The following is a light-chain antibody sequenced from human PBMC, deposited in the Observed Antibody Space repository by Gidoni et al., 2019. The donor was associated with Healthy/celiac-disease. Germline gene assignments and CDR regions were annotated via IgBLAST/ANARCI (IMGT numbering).Light chain of an antibody. CDR2: EVS. CDR1: SSDVGGYNY. V-gene: IGLV2-14*01. Sequence: QSALTQPAAVSGSPGQSITISCTGTSSDVGGYNYISWYQQHTGKAPNLMIYEVSNRPSGVSTRFSGSKSGNTASLTISGLQAEDEADYYCSSYTSSSTLVFGTGTTVTVL. CDR3: SSYTSSSTLV. J-gene: IGLJ1*01.